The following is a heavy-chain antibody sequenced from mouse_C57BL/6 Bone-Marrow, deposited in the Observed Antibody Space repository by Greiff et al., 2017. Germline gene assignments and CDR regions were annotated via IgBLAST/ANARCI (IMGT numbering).Heavy chain of an antibody. J-gene: IGHJ3*01. V-gene: IGHV10-1*01. D-gene: IGHD1-1*01. CDR3: VSPYYYGSSQFAY. Sequence: EVKLVESGGGLVQPKGSLKLSCAASGFSFNTYAMNWVRQAPGKGLEWVARIRSKSNNYATYYADSVKDRFTISRDDSESMLYLQMNNLKTEDPAMYYCVSPYYYGSSQFAYWGQGTLVTVSA. CDR1: GFSFNTYA. CDR2: IRSKSNNYAT.